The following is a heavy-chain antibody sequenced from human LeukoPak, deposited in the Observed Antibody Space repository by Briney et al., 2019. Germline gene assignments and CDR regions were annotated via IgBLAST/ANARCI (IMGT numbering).Heavy chain of an antibody. V-gene: IGHV3-20*04. CDR3: ARGGYSYGYDY. Sequence: TGGSLRLSCAASGFTFSSYAMSWVRQAPGKGLEWVSGLNWNGASTGYADSVKGRFTISRDNAKNSLYLQMNSLRAEDTALYYCARGGYSYGYDYWGQGTLVTVSS. CDR1: GFTFSSYA. D-gene: IGHD5-18*01. J-gene: IGHJ4*02. CDR2: LNWNGAST.